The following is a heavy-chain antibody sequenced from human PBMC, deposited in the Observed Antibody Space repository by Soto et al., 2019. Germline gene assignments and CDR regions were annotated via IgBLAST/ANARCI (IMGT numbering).Heavy chain of an antibody. D-gene: IGHD3-3*01. CDR3: ARTSFTIFGATWAYYYYGMDV. CDR2: INAGNGNT. Sequence: GASVKVSCKASGHTFTSYAMHWVRQAPGQRLEWMGWINAGNGNTKYSQKFQGRVTITRDTSASTAYMELSSLRSEDTAVYYCARTSFTIFGATWAYYYYGMDVWGQGTTVTVSS. V-gene: IGHV1-3*01. J-gene: IGHJ6*02. CDR1: GHTFTSYA.